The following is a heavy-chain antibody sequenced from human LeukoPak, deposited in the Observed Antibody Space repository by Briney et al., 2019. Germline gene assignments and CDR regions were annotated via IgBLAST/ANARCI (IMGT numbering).Heavy chain of an antibody. J-gene: IGHJ5*02. CDR1: GGSISSYY. Sequence: SETLSLTCTVSGGSISSYYWSWIRQPPGKGLEWIGYLYYSGSTNYNPSLKSRVTISVDTSKNQFSLKLSSVTAADTAVYYCARDLLRGSYFGWFDPWGQGTLVTVSS. CDR3: ARDLLRGSYFGWFDP. V-gene: IGHV4-59*01. CDR2: LYYSGST. D-gene: IGHD1-26*01.